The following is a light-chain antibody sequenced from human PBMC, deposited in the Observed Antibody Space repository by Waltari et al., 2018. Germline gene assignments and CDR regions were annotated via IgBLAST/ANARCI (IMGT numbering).Light chain of an antibody. CDR1: QRIGRN. Sequence: EIVMTQSPATLSVSPGDRATLSCRASQRIGRNFAWYQHIRGQAPRLLFYGASTRAPGTPARFSASGSGTDFTLTISSLQSEDFAVYYCHQYNEWPPGLTFGGGTKLEI. CDR2: GAS. CDR3: HQYNEWPPGLT. V-gene: IGKV3-15*01. J-gene: IGKJ4*01.